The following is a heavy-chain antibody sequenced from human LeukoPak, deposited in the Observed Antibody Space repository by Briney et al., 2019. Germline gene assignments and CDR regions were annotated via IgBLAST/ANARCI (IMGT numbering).Heavy chain of an antibody. CDR2: IYYSGST. Sequence: SETLSLTCTVSGGSISSSSYYWGWIRQPPGKELEWIGSIYYSGSTYYNPSLKSRVTISVDTSKNQFSLKLSSVTAADTAVYYCARHGLKDTAMVTPLYYYYMDVWGKGTTVTVSS. D-gene: IGHD5-18*01. CDR1: GGSISSSSYY. V-gene: IGHV4-39*01. CDR3: ARHGLKDTAMVTPLYYYYMDV. J-gene: IGHJ6*03.